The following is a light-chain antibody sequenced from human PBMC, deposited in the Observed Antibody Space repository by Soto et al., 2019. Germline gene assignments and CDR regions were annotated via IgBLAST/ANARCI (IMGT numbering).Light chain of an antibody. CDR1: SSDIGSYDR. CDR2: EDT. CDR3: CSYAGSTSYVV. J-gene: IGLJ2*01. Sequence: QSALTQPASVSGSPGQSIIISCTGTSSDIGSYDRVSWYQWHPGKAPKLMIYEDTRRPSGISNRFSGSKSGNTASLTISGLQAEDEANYYCCSYAGSTSYVVFGGGTKVTVL. V-gene: IGLV2-23*01.